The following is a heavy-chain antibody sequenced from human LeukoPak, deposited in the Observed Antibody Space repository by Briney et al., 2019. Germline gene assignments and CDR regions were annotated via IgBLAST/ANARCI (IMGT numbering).Heavy chain of an antibody. CDR1: GFTFSSYW. Sequence: GGSLRLSCAASGFTFSSYWMSWVRQAPGKGLEWVANIKQDGSEKYYVDSVKGRFTISRDNSKNTLYLQMNSLRAEDTAVYYCANLRDGYKSNDAFDIWGQGTMVTVSS. CDR2: IKQDGSEK. V-gene: IGHV3-7*03. CDR3: ANLRDGYKSNDAFDI. J-gene: IGHJ3*02. D-gene: IGHD5-12*01.